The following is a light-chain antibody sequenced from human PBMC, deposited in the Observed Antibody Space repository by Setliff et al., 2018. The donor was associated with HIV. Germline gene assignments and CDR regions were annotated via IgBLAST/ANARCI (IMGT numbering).Light chain of an antibody. V-gene: IGLV2-14*01. CDR1: SSDVGVYNF. CDR2: EVS. Sequence: QSVLTKPASVSGSPGQSITISCTGTSSDVGVYNFVSWYQQHPGKAPKLMIYEVSTRPSGVSNRFSGSKSGNQAFLTISGLQADDEADYYCSSYTTSTAYVFGTGTKVTVL. J-gene: IGLJ1*01. CDR3: SSYTTSTAYV.